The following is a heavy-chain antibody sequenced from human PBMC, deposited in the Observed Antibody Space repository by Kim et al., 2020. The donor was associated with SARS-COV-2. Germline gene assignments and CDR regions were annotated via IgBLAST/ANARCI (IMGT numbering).Heavy chain of an antibody. D-gene: IGHD3-3*01. CDR3: ARDFFSYYDN. V-gene: IGHV3-48*01. CDR2: TI. J-gene: IGHJ4*02. Sequence: TIYYADSVKGRFTISRDNAKNSLYLQMNSLRAEDTAVYYCARDFFSYYDNWGQGTLVTVSS.